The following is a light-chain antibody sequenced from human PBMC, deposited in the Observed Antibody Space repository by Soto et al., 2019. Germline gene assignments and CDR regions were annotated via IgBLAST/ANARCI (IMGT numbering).Light chain of an antibody. V-gene: IGKV3D-20*02. Sequence: EIVLTQSPGTLSLSPGERATLSCRASQSVSYSYLAWYQQIPGQAPRLLIYDVSNRATGIPARFSGSGSGTDFTLTISSLEPEDFAVYYCQQRSNWPRTFGQGTKVDIK. J-gene: IGKJ1*01. CDR2: DVS. CDR3: QQRSNWPRT. CDR1: QSVSYSY.